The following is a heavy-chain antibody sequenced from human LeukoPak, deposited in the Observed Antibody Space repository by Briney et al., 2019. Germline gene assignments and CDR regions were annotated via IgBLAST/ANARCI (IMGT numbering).Heavy chain of an antibody. V-gene: IGHV1-69*06. D-gene: IGHD3-10*01. CDR1: GGTFSSYA. Sequence: SVKVSCKAAGGTFSSYAISCVRQAPGQGLEWMGGIIPIFGTANYAQKFQGRVTITADKSTSTAYMELSSLRSEDTAVYYCATFREERYGSGYYFDCWGQGTLVTVSS. CDR2: IIPIFGTA. J-gene: IGHJ4*02. CDR3: ATFREERYGSGYYFDC.